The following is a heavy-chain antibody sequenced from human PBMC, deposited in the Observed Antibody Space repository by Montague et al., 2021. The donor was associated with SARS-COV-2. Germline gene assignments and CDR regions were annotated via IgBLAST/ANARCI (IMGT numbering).Heavy chain of an antibody. J-gene: IGHJ4*02. CDR2: IFRTGRA. V-gene: IGHV4-31*03. CDR3: ARVRLFYYLDY. Sequence: TLSLTCTVPGTSIRSGGYYWTWIRQPPGKGLEWIGYIFRTGRAYYNPSLETRVNISVDTSNNLFSLRLSSVTAADTAMYFCARVRLFYYLDYWGQGTLVTVSS. D-gene: IGHD2/OR15-2a*01. CDR1: GTSIRSGGYY.